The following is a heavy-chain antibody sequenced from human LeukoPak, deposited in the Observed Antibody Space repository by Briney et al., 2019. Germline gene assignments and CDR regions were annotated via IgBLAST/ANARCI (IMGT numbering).Heavy chain of an antibody. Sequence: GGSLRLSCAASGFTFSSYWMSWVRQAPGKGLEWVANIKQDGSEKYYVDSVKGRFTISRDNSKNTLYLHMNSLSAEDTAVYYCARDATSGLDYWGQGTLVTVSS. D-gene: IGHD3-10*01. J-gene: IGHJ4*02. CDR2: IKQDGSEK. CDR3: ARDATSGLDY. V-gene: IGHV3-7*01. CDR1: GFTFSSYW.